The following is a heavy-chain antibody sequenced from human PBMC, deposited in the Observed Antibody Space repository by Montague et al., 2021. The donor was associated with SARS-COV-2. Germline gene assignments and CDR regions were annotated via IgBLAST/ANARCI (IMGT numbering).Heavy chain of an antibody. CDR2: INHGGST. J-gene: IGHJ6*03. D-gene: IGHD3-10*01. CDR3: ARLRDGVVPSPILGVGPYYSYYFMDV. CDR1: GGSFSGYY. Sequence: SETLSLTCAVYGGSFSGYYWNWIRQPPGKGLEWIGEINHGGSTNYNPSLKSRLTVSTDPSKNQFFLKLTSVAAADTAVYYCARLRDGVVPSPILGVGPYYSYYFMDVWGKGTTVTVSS. V-gene: IGHV4-34*01.